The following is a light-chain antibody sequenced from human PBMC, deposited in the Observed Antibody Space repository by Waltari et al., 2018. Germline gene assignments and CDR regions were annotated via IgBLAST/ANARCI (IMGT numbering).Light chain of an antibody. CDR3: QQYYSTPRT. J-gene: IGKJ1*01. Sequence: DFVMTQSPDSLAVSLGERATINCRSSQTILDNADKRNYLAWYQHKPGQPPKLLISWAPARESGVPDRFTGSGSGTDFTLTISSLQAEDVAMYYCQQYYSTPRTFGQGTKVEVK. V-gene: IGKV4-1*01. CDR1: QTILDNADKRNY. CDR2: WAP.